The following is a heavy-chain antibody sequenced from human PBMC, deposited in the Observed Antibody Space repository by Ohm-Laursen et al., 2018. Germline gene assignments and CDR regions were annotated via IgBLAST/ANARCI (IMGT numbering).Heavy chain of an antibody. V-gene: IGHV3-74*01. Sequence: GSLRLSCAASGFTFSNYWMHWVRQAPGKGLVWVSRINSDGSSISYADSVKGRFTISRENARTSLDLQMNTLRAEDTAIYYCARGERYAFDIWGQGTMVTVSS. CDR3: ARGERYAFDI. CDR2: INSDGSSI. CDR1: GFTFSNYW. J-gene: IGHJ3*02.